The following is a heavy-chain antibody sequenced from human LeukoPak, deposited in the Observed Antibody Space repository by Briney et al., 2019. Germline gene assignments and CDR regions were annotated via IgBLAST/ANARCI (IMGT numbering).Heavy chain of an antibody. D-gene: IGHD1-26*01. Sequence: SETLSLTCTVSGGSISSYYWSWIRQPPGKGLEWIGYIYYSWSTNYNPSLKSRVTISVDTSKNQFSLKLSSVTAADTAVYYCARVAFGSYYVFFDYWGQGTLVTVSS. J-gene: IGHJ4*02. CDR3: ARVAFGSYYVFFDY. CDR2: IYYSWST. V-gene: IGHV4-59*01. CDR1: GGSISSYY.